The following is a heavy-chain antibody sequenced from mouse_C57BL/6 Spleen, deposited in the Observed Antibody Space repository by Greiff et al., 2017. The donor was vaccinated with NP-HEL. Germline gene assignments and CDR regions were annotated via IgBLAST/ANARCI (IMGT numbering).Heavy chain of an antibody. Sequence: QVQLQQPGAELVKPGASVKLSCKASGYTFTSYWMHWVKQRPGQGLEWIGMIHPNSGSTNYNEKFKSKATLTVDKSSSTAYMQLSSLTSEDSAVYYCARRWRDYDEDYAMDYWGQGTSVTVSS. CDR3: ARRWRDYDEDYAMDY. CDR1: GYTFTSYW. J-gene: IGHJ4*01. CDR2: IHPNSGST. V-gene: IGHV1-64*01. D-gene: IGHD2-4*01.